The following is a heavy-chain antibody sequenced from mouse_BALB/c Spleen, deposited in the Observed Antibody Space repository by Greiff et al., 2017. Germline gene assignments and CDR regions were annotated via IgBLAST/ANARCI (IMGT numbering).Heavy chain of an antibody. CDR3: TRYDDDAY. D-gene: IGHD2-4*01. CDR2: INPGNGET. Sequence: VMLQESGAELARPGASVKMSCKASGYTFTSYWMQWVKQRPGQGLEWIGAINPGNGETRYTQKFKGKTTLTADKSSSTAYMQLSSLASEDSAVYYCTRYDDDAYWGQGTTLTVSS. V-gene: IGHV1-87*01. CDR1: GYTFTSYW. J-gene: IGHJ2*01.